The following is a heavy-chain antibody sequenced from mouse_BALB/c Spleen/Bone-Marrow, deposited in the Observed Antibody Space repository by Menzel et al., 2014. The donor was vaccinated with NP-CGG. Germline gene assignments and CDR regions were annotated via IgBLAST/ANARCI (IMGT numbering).Heavy chain of an antibody. Sequence: VHLVESGPELVKPGALVKISCKASGYTFTSYDINWVKQRPGQGLEWIGWIYPGDGSTKYNEKFKGKATLTADKSSSTAYMQLSCLTSENSAVYFCARSGDSSGYGFAYWGQGTLVTVSA. CDR2: IYPGDGST. CDR3: ARSGDSSGYGFAY. CDR1: GYTFTSYD. J-gene: IGHJ3*01. D-gene: IGHD3-2*01. V-gene: IGHV1S56*01.